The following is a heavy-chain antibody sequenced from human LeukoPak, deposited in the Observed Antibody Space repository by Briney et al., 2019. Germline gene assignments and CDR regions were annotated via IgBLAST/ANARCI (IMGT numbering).Heavy chain of an antibody. V-gene: IGHV4-59*13. Sequence: SETLSLTCTVSGGSISGYYWSWIRQPPGKGLEWIGQIYSSGTTTYHPSLKSRVTISVDTSKKQFSLRLSSVTAADTAVYYCARIAGPFDYWGQGTLVTVSS. D-gene: IGHD6-13*01. CDR1: GGSISGYY. CDR3: ARIAGPFDY. CDR2: IYSSGTT. J-gene: IGHJ4*02.